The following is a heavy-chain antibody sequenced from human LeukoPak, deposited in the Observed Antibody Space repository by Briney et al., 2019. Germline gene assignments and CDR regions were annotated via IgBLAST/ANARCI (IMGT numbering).Heavy chain of an antibody. CDR3: ARVYYDSSGYYYSYYYYYMDV. D-gene: IGHD3-22*01. CDR1: GLTFSSYS. J-gene: IGHJ6*03. CDR2: ISSSSGYI. V-gene: IGHV3-21*01. Sequence: GGSLRLSCAASGLTFSSYSMNWVRQAPGKGLEWVSSISSSSGYIYYADSVKGRFTISRDNAKNSLYLQMNSLRAEDTAVYYCARVYYDSSGYYYSYYYYYMDVWGKGTTVTVSS.